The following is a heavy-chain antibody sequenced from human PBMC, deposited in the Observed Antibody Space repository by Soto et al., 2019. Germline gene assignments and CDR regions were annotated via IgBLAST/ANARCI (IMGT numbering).Heavy chain of an antibody. J-gene: IGHJ6*02. CDR2: ISAYNGNT. D-gene: IGHD4-17*01. CDR1: GYTFTSYG. Sequence: QVQLVQSGAEVKKPGASVKVSCKASGYTFTSYGISWVRQAPGQGLEWMGWISAYNGNTNYAQKLQGRVTMTTDTSXXTXYXALRSLRSDDTAVYYCARSYGGNSGESYYYYYGMDVWGQGTTVTVSS. V-gene: IGHV1-18*01. CDR3: ARSYGGNSGESYYYYYGMDV.